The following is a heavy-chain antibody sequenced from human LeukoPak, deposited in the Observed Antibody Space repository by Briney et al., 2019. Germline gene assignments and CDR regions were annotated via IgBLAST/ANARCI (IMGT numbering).Heavy chain of an antibody. Sequence: GGSLRLSCAASGFTVSSNYMSWVRQAPGKGLEWVSVIYSGGSTYYADSVKGRFTISRDNSKNTLYLQMNSLRAEDTAVYYCARDKDGDYYFDYWGQGTLVTVSS. CDR3: ARDKDGDYYFDY. D-gene: IGHD4-17*01. CDR1: GFTVSSNY. J-gene: IGHJ4*02. CDR2: IYSGGST. V-gene: IGHV3-66*01.